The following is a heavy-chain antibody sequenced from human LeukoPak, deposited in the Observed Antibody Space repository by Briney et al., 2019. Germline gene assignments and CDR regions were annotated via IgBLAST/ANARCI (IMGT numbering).Heavy chain of an antibody. D-gene: IGHD6-13*01. CDR3: ARGYPGYSSDY. Sequence: GGSLRLSCAASGFTFSDYYMNWIRQAPGKGLEWVSYISSSGTTIYYAGSVRGRFTISRDNAKSSLYLQMNSLRAEDTAVYYCARGYPGYSSDYWGQGTLVTVSS. V-gene: IGHV3-11*01. J-gene: IGHJ4*02. CDR2: ISSSGTTI. CDR1: GFTFSDYY.